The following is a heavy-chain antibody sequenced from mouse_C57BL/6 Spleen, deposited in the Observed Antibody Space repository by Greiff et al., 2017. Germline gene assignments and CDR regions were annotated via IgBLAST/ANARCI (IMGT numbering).Heavy chain of an antibody. J-gene: IGHJ2*01. D-gene: IGHD1-1*01. CDR2: ISYDGSN. V-gene: IGHV3-6*01. CDR1: GYSITSGYY. Sequence: VQLKESGPGLVKPSQSLSLTCSVTGYSITSGYYWNWIRQFPGNKLEWMGYISYDGSNNYNPSLKNRISITRDTSKNQFFLKLNSVTTEDTATYYGARGDYYGSSPGYWGQGTTLTVSS. CDR3: ARGDYYGSSPGY.